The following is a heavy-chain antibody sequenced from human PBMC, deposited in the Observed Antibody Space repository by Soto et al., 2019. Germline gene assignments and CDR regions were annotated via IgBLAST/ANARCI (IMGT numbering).Heavy chain of an antibody. D-gene: IGHD2-2*01. J-gene: IGHJ6*03. CDR3: GKVNVVVPAAMPGGGYMDV. CDR1: GFTFSSYA. V-gene: IGHV3-23*01. CDR2: ISGSGGST. Sequence: GGSLRLSCAASGFTFSSYAMSWVRQAPGKGLEWVSAISGSGGSTYYADSVKGRFTISRDNSKNTLYLQMNSLRAEDTAVYYWGKVNVVVPAAMPGGGYMDVWGKGTTVTVSS.